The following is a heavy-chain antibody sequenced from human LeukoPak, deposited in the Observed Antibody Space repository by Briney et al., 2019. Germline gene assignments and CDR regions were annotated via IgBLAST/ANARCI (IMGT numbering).Heavy chain of an antibody. Sequence: ALVKVSCKASGYTFTSYDINWVRQATGQGLEWMGWTNPNSGNTGYAQKFQGRVTMTRNTSISTAYMELSSLRSEDTAVYYCARGATVTTTFDYWGQGTLVTVSS. CDR2: TNPNSGNT. D-gene: IGHD4-17*01. CDR1: GYTFTSYD. J-gene: IGHJ4*02. V-gene: IGHV1-8*01. CDR3: ARGATVTTTFDY.